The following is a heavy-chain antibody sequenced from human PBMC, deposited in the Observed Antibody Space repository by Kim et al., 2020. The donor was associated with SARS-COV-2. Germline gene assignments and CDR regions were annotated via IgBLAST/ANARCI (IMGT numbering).Heavy chain of an antibody. CDR3: ARVGGWFGESTIQYYFDY. V-gene: IGHV4-31*03. D-gene: IGHD3-10*01. J-gene: IGHJ4*02. CDR2: IYYSVST. CDR1: GGSISSGGYY. Sequence: SETLSLTCTVSGGSISSGGYYWSWIRQHPGKGLEWIGYIYYSVSTYYNTSLKSRVTISVDTSNNQFSLKLSSVTAADTAVYYCARVGGWFGESTIQYYFDYWGQGTLVTVSS.